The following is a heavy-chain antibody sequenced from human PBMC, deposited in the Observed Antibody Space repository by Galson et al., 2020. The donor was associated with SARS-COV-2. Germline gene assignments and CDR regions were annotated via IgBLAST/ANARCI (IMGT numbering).Heavy chain of an antibody. V-gene: IGHV3-23*01. Sequence: GGSLRLSCAASDFTFGTYAMSWVRQAPGKELEWVSAIGPGGGTTHYADSVKGRFTISRDNSKNTLYLQMNSLRAEDTAVYYCAKDRGYYSGIDAFDIWGQGTMVTVSS. J-gene: IGHJ3*02. CDR1: DFTFGTYA. CDR2: IGPGGGTT. D-gene: IGHD3-10*01. CDR3: AKDRGYYSGIDAFDI.